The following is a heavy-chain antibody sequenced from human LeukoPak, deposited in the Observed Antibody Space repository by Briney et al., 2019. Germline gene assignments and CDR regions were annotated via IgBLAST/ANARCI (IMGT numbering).Heavy chain of an antibody. J-gene: IGHJ4*02. CDR1: GFTFTSYG. Sequence: GTSLRLSCAASGFTFTSYGMHWVRQAPGKGLEWVALIWYDGRKEYYADSVKGRFTISRDDSRNTLYLQMNGLRAEDTAVYYCARLGSSWSSDYWGQGTLVAVSS. CDR3: ARLGSSWSSDY. CDR2: IWYDGRKE. D-gene: IGHD6-13*01. V-gene: IGHV3-33*01.